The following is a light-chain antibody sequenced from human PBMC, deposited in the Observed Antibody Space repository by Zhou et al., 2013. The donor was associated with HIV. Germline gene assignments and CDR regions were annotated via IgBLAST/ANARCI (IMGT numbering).Light chain of an antibody. V-gene: IGKV3-20*01. CDR1: QTVSSNF. J-gene: IGKJ1*01. Sequence: EIVLTQSPGIVSLSPGERATLSCRASQTVSSNFLAWYQQRPGQAPRLLIYGASSRASGIPDRFSGSGSGTDFTLTIDRLEPEDFAVYYCQQYGSSRTFGQGTKVGIK. CDR2: GAS. CDR3: QQYGSSRT.